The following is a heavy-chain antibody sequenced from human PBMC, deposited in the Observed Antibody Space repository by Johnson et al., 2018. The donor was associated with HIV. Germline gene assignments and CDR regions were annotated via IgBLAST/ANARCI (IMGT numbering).Heavy chain of an antibody. V-gene: IGHV3-30*02. J-gene: IGHJ3*02. Sequence: QVQLVESGGGVVQPGGSLRLSCAASGFTFNTYGMDWVRQAPGKGLEWVAFTRYDGSNKYYAASLEGRFTISRDNSKNKLFLQVNSLRAEDTAMYYCVRDIACYEIVAAISDAFDIWGQGTMVTVSS. CDR3: VRDIACYEIVAAISDAFDI. CDR1: GFTFNTYG. D-gene: IGHD5-12*01. CDR2: TRYDGSNK.